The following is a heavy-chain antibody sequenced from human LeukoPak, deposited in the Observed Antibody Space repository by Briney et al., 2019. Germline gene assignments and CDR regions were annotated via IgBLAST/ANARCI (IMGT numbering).Heavy chain of an antibody. CDR1: GFIFSGYA. Sequence: PGGSLRLSCAASGFIFSGYAMHWVRQAPDKGLHWVAVISFDGKVKYHADSVKGRFTISRDSSKNTLYLQMNSLRPEESGVYYCARDMIKGPPDYLDYWGQGTLVTVSS. CDR2: ISFDGKVK. V-gene: IGHV3-30*04. CDR3: ARDMIKGPPDYLDY. J-gene: IGHJ4*02. D-gene: IGHD3-22*01.